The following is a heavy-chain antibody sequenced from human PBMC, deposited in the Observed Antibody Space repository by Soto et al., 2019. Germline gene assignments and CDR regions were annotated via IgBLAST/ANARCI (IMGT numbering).Heavy chain of an antibody. CDR2: IYWDDDK. Sequence: QITLKESGPTLVKPTQTLTLTCTFSGFSLSTSGVGVGWIRQPPGKALEWLALIYWDDDKRYSPSLKSRLTITKDTSKNQVVLTMTNMDPVDTATYYCAHSTYCSSTSCYLRWFDPWGQGTLVTVSS. J-gene: IGHJ5*02. CDR1: GFSLSTSGVG. CDR3: AHSTYCSSTSCYLRWFDP. D-gene: IGHD2-2*01. V-gene: IGHV2-5*02.